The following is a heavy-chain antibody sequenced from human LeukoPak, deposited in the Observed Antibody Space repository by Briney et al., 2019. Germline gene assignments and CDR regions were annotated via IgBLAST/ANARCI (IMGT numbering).Heavy chain of an antibody. Sequence: PSETLSLTCAVSGGXITSSRCWSWARQPPGKGLEWIGEIYHGGTTNYNPSLKSRVIMSIDTSKNHLSLKLTSVTAADTAVYYCATYMYGGDYGSYYFEIWGQGTLVTVSS. V-gene: IGHV4-4*02. CDR2: IYHGGTT. CDR3: ATYMYGGDYGSYYFEI. D-gene: IGHD3-16*01. CDR1: GGXITSSRC. J-gene: IGHJ4*02.